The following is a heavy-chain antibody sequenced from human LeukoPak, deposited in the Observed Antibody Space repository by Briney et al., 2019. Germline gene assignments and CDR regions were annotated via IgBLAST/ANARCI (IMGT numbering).Heavy chain of an antibody. D-gene: IGHD3-3*01. CDR2: GSESGGT. CDR1: GGSLNGHY. J-gene: IGHJ3*02. V-gene: IGHV4-34*01. CDR3: AGFTYDFWSGYYGDHDAFDI. Sequence: SETLSLTCAVYGGSLNGHYWSWIRQPPGKGLEWIGEGSESGGTKFNPSLKSRVTISADTSKNQFSLKLSSVTAADTAVYYCAGFTYDFWSGYYGDHDAFDIWGQGTMVTVSS.